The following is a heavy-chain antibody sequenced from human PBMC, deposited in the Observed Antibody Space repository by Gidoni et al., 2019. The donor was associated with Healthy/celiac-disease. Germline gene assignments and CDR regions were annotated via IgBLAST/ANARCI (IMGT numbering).Heavy chain of an antibody. V-gene: IGHV3-11*01. J-gene: IGHJ3*02. CDR3: ARDSGRFLEWLSDAFDI. CDR2: ISSSGSTI. Sequence: QVQLVESGGGLVKHGGSLSLSCSASGLTLRDYYIGWIRQAPGKGLEWVSYISSSGSTIYYADSVKGRFTISRDNAKNSLYLQMNSLRAEDTAVYYCARDSGRFLEWLSDAFDIWGQGTMVTVSS. D-gene: IGHD3-3*01. CDR1: GLTLRDYY.